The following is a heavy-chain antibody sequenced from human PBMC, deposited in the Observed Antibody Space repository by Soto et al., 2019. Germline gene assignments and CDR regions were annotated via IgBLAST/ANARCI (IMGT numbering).Heavy chain of an antibody. CDR3: ARDITMVRGVINSGMDV. D-gene: IGHD3-10*01. J-gene: IGHJ6*02. CDR2: IIPILGIA. V-gene: IGHV1-69*04. CDR1: GGTFSSYT. Sequence: ASVKVSCKASGGTFSSYTISWVRQAPGQGLEWMGRIIPILGIANYAQKFQGRVTITADKSTSTAYMELSSLRSEDTAVYYCARDITMVRGVINSGMDVWGQGTTVTVSS.